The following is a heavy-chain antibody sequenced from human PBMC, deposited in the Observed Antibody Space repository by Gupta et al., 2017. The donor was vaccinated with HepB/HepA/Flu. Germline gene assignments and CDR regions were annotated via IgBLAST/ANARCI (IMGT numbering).Heavy chain of an antibody. V-gene: IGHV3-23*01. Sequence: EVQLLESGGGLVQPGGSLRLSCAASGFTFSRYAMSWVRRPPGKGLEWVSVISGSGGSTYYADSVKGRFTISRDNSKNTLYLQMNSLRAEDTAVYYCAKIDSGSYYAYYYYGMDVWGQGTTVTVSS. CDR1: GFTFSRYA. CDR3: AKIDSGSYYAYYYYGMDV. CDR2: ISGSGGST. D-gene: IGHD3-10*01. J-gene: IGHJ6*02.